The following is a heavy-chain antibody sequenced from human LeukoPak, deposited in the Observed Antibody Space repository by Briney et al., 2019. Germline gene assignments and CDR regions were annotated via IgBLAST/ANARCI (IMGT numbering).Heavy chain of an antibody. CDR3: ARDLGANPPQPYGMDV. V-gene: IGHV3-11*01. D-gene: IGHD3-16*01. J-gene: IGHJ6*02. CDR2: ISSSGSTI. Sequence: GGSPRLSCAASGFTFSDYYMSWIRQAPGKGLEWVSYISSSGSTIYYADSVKGRFTISRDNAKNSLYLQMNSLRAEDTAVYYCARDLGANPPQPYGMDVWGQGTTVTVSS. CDR1: GFTFSDYY.